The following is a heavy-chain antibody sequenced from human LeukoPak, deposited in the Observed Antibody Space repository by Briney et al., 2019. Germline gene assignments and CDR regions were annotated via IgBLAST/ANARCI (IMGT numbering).Heavy chain of an antibody. CDR2: IYTSGST. V-gene: IGHV4-61*02. CDR3: ARDGDLGYCSGGSCLYFQH. CDR1: GGSISSGSYY. D-gene: IGHD2-15*01. J-gene: IGHJ1*01. Sequence: SQTLSLTCTVSGGSISSGSYYWSWIRQPAGKGLEWIGRIYTSGSTNYNPSLKSRVTISVDTSKNQFSLKLSSVTAADTAVYYCARDGDLGYCSGGSCLYFQHWGQGTLVTVSS.